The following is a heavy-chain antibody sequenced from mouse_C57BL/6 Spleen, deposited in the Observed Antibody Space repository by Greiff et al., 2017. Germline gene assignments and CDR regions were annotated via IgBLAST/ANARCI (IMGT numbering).Heavy chain of an antibody. J-gene: IGHJ1*03. CDR1: GYSITSGYY. CDR3: ARDRRKGYFDV. Sequence: EVKLMESGPGLVKPSQSLSLTCSVTGYSITSGYYWNWIRQFPGNKLEWMGYISYDGSNNYNPSLKNRISITRDTSKNQFFLKLNSVTTEDTATYYCARDRRKGYFDVWGTGTTVTVSS. CDR2: ISYDGSN. V-gene: IGHV3-6*01.